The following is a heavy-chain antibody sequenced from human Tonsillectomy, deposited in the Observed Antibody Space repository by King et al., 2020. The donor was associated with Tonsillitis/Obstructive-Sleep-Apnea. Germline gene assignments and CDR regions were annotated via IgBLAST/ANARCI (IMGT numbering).Heavy chain of an antibody. Sequence: VQLVESGGGLVQPGGSLRLSCAASGFTVSSNYMSWVRQAPGKGLEWVSVIYSGGSTYYADSVKGRFTISRDNSKNTLYLQMNSLRAEVTAVYYCARGDYYGSGSFLPYWGQGTLVTVSS. D-gene: IGHD3-10*01. J-gene: IGHJ4*02. CDR1: GFTVSSNY. V-gene: IGHV3-66*01. CDR3: ARGDYYGSGSFLPY. CDR2: IYSGGST.